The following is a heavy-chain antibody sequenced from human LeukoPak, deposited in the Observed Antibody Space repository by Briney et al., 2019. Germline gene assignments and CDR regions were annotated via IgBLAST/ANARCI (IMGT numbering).Heavy chain of an antibody. CDR2: ISGSGSDL. Sequence: PGGSLRLSCVACGFSFSDYYMSWIRQAPGRGLEWISYISGSGSDLYYADSVKGRFTISRDNANNSLYLQMNSPRAEDTAVYYCARSIGYYYTMDVWGQGTTVTVSS. V-gene: IGHV3-11*01. J-gene: IGHJ6*02. CDR1: GFSFSDYY. D-gene: IGHD3-22*01. CDR3: ARSIGYYYTMDV.